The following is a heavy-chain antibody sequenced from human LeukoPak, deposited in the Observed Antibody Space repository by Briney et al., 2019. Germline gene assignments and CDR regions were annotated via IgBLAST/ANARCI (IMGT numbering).Heavy chain of an antibody. J-gene: IGHJ4*02. CDR1: GFTFSSYA. V-gene: IGHV3-23*01. CDR2: ISGSGGST. D-gene: IGHD4-17*01. Sequence: GRSLRLSCAASGFTFSSYAMSWVRQAPGKGLEWVSAISGSGGSTYYADSVKGRFTISRDNSKNTLYLQMNSLGAEDTAVYYCAKDPGGDYGDYVRENWGQGTLVTVSS. CDR3: AKDPGGDYGDYVREN.